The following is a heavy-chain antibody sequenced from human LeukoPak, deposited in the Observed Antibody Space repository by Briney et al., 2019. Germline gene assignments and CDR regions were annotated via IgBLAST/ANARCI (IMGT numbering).Heavy chain of an antibody. Sequence: SETLSLTCAVYGGSFSGYYWSWIRQPPGKGLEWIGSIYYSGSTYYNPSLKSRVTISVDTSKNQFSLKLSSVTAADTAVYYCARDRRVTIVRGSNNWFDPWGQGTLVTVSS. V-gene: IGHV4-34*01. D-gene: IGHD3-10*01. CDR3: ARDRRVTIVRGSNNWFDP. CDR1: GGSFSGYY. CDR2: IYYSGST. J-gene: IGHJ5*02.